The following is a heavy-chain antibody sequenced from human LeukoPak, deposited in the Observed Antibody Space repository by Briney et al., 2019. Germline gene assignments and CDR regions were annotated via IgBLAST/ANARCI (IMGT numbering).Heavy chain of an antibody. CDR2: IKQDGSEK. CDR3: AREPDVDTAFDY. V-gene: IGHV3-7*01. J-gene: IGHJ4*02. CDR1: GFTFSSYS. D-gene: IGHD5-18*01. Sequence: GGSLRLSCAASGFTFSSYSMNWVRQAPGKGLEWVANIKQDGSEKYYVDSVKGRFTISRDNAKNSLYLQMNSLRAEDTAVYYCAREPDVDTAFDYWGQGTLVTVSS.